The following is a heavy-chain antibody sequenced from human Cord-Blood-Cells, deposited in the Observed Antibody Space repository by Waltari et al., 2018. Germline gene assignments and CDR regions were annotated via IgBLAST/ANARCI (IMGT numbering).Heavy chain of an antibody. CDR1: GYTLTELS. CDR3: ATGRHQNDYDILTGYEYFQH. J-gene: IGHJ1*01. V-gene: IGHV1-24*01. CDR2: LEPEDGET. D-gene: IGHD3-9*01. Sequence: QVQLVQSGAEVKKPGASVKVSCKVSGYTLTELSMHWVRQAPGKGLEWMGGLEPEDGETIDEQKFQGRVTMTEDTSTDTAYMELSSLGSEDTAVYYCATGRHQNDYDILTGYEYFQHWGQGTLVTVSS.